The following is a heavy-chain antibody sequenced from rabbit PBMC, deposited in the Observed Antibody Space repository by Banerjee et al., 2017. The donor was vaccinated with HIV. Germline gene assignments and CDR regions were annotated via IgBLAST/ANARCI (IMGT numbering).Heavy chain of an antibody. J-gene: IGHJ3*01. CDR1: GFDFSSVA. CDR2: IWNGGVIT. V-gene: IGHV1S47*01. D-gene: IGHD6-1*01. Sequence: QEQLVESGGGLVQPEGSLTLTCKASGFDFSSVAVCWVRQAPGKGPEWIACIWNGGVITHYATWVNGRFTISRSTSLITVTLQMTSRTAADTATYFCARGGYDDGYGLNLWGPGTLVTVS. CDR3: ARGGYDDGYGLNL.